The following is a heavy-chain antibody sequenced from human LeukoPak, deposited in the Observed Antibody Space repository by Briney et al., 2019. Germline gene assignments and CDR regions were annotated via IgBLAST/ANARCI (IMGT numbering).Heavy chain of an antibody. CDR3: VRQKKSHGNFDY. J-gene: IGHJ4*02. CDR1: GFTFSDHA. V-gene: IGHV3-13*01. Sequence: GGSLRLSCAASGFTFSDHAMHWVRQAPGKGLEWVSAVGIAADTFYPGSVEGRFTISRENAKNSLYLQMNSLRVEDTAVYYCVRQKKSHGNFDYWGQGTLVTVSS. D-gene: IGHD1-26*01. CDR2: VGIAADT.